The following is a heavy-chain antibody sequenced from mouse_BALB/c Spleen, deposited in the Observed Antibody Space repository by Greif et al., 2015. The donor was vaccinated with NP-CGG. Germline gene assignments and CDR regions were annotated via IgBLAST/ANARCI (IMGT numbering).Heavy chain of an antibody. V-gene: IGHV1-14*01. CDR3: ARREGNSYLHFDV. J-gene: IGHJ1*01. CDR1: GYTFTSYV. CDR2: INPYNDGT. D-gene: IGHD2-10*01. Sequence: EVQLQQSGPELVQPGASVKMSCKASGYTFTSYVMHWVKQKPGQGLEWIGYINPYNDGTKYNEKFKGKATLTSDKSSSTAYMELSSLTSEDSAVYYCARREGNSYLHFDVWGAGTTVTVSS.